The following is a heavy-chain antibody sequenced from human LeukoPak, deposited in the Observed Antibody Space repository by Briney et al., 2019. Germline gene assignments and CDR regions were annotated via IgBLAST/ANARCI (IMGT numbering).Heavy chain of an antibody. CDR2: TYYRSTWYN. V-gene: IGHV6-1*01. CDR3: ARRLTQYDCFDP. Sequence: SQTISLTCAISGDSVSSNSVTWNWIRQSPSRGLEWLGRTYYRSTWYNDYAVSVRGRITVNPDTSKNQFSLHLNSVTPEDTAVYYCARRLTQYDCFDPWGQGILVTVSS. J-gene: IGHJ5*02. D-gene: IGHD2-2*01. CDR1: GDSVSSNSVT.